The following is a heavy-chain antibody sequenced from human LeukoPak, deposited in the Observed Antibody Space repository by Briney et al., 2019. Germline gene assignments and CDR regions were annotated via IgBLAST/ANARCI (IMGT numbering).Heavy chain of an antibody. J-gene: IGHJ5*02. CDR1: GFTFSTYA. D-gene: IGHD6-19*01. CDR3: TGGGGWLVVS. Sequence: GGSLRLSCAASGFTFSTYAINWVRQAPGGGLEWVANIKQDGTEKNYADSVKGRFTISRDNAKNSVFLQMNSLRVEDTAVYYCTGGGGWLVVSWGQGTLVTVSS. V-gene: IGHV3-7*01. CDR2: IKQDGTEK.